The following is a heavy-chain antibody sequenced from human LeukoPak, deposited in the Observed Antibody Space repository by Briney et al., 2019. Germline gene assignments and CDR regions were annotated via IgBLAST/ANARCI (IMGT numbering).Heavy chain of an antibody. CDR2: IYHSGST. J-gene: IGHJ4*02. CDR3: ARDAEGIFDY. D-gene: IGHD1-14*01. Sequence: SETLSLTCTVSGGSTSSSNYYWGWIRQPPGKGLEWIGYIYHSGSTYYNPSLKSRVTISVDRSKNQFSLKLSSVTAADTAVYYCARDAEGIFDYWGQGTLVTVSS. CDR1: GGSTSSSNYY. V-gene: IGHV4-30-2*01.